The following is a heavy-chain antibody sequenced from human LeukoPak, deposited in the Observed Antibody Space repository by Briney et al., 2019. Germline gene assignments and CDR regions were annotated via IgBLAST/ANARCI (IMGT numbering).Heavy chain of an antibody. Sequence: GGSLRLSCAASGFTFSSYAMNWVRQAPGKGLEWVSAISGSGGSTYYADSVKGRFTISRDNSKNTLYLQMNSLRAEDTAVYYCAKDSVWGSYRPTQIDYWGQGTLVTVSS. J-gene: IGHJ4*02. V-gene: IGHV3-23*01. CDR3: AKDSVWGSYRPTQIDY. CDR1: GFTFSSYA. CDR2: ISGSGGST. D-gene: IGHD3-16*02.